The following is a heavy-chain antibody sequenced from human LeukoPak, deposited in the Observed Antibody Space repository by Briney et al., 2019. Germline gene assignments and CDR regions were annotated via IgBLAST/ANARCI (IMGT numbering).Heavy chain of an antibody. V-gene: IGHV1-18*01. Sequence: ASVKVSCKASGYTFTSYGISRVRQAPGQGLEWMGWISAYNGNTNYAQELQGRVTMTTDTSTSTAYMELRSLRSDDTAVYYCARWFSWSGYYGGDYWGQGTLVTVSP. J-gene: IGHJ4*02. CDR2: ISAYNGNT. CDR3: ARWFSWSGYYGGDY. CDR1: GYTFTSYG. D-gene: IGHD3-3*01.